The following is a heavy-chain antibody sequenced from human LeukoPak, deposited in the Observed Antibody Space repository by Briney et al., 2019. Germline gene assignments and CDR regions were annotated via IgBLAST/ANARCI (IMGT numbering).Heavy chain of an antibody. J-gene: IGHJ4*02. Sequence: SGTLSLTCTVSGGSISPYFWSWIREPPGKGLEWIGYIYHDWSTNFNPSLNRRVAISVDTSQNEFSLKLTSVTAADTAVYYCARGETYSSGWPYFDYWGQGTLVTVSS. D-gene: IGHD6-19*01. CDR2: IYHDWST. CDR3: ARGETYSSGWPYFDY. V-gene: IGHV4-59*12. CDR1: GGSISPYF.